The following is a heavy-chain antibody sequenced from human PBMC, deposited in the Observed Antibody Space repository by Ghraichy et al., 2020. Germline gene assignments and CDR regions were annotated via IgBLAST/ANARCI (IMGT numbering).Heavy chain of an antibody. CDR1: GFTFSSYA. CDR2: ICGSGGCT. J-gene: IGHJ4*02. D-gene: IGHD3-22*01. CDR3: AKGQPYYDSSGSFDY. V-gene: IGHV3-23*01. Sequence: GESLNISCAASGFTFSSYAMSWVRQAPGKGLEWVSTICGSGGCTYYADSVRGRFTISRDNSKNTLSLQMISLRAEDTAVYYCAKGQPYYDSSGSFDYWGQGTLVTVSS.